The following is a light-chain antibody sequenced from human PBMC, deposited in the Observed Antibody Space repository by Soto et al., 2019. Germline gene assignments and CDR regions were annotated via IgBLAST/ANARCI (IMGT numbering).Light chain of an antibody. V-gene: IGKV3-20*01. CDR1: EPVRNTY. CDR3: QQYADSPLT. CDR2: GAS. Sequence: EIVLTQSPDTLSLSPGERATLSCRTSEPVRNTYVAWYQQQPGQAPRLLIYGASSRAIGIPDRFSGSGSGTDFTRTISRLEPEDFALSFCQQYADSPLTFGGGTKVDIK. J-gene: IGKJ4*01.